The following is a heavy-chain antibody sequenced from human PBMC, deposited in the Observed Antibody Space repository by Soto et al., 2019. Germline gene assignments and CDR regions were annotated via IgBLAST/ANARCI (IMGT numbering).Heavy chain of an antibody. CDR3: ARAGYCGPGCYYYFDY. CDR1: GFTFGSYW. Sequence: ESGGGLVQPGGSLRLSCAVSGFTFGSYWMNWVRLIPGKGLEWVAYIKPDGSATYYVDSVKGRFTISRDNAKNSLYLQMKSLRVEDTSVYYCARAGYCGPGCYYYFDYWGQGTLVTVSS. V-gene: IGHV3-7*01. CDR2: IKPDGSAT. D-gene: IGHD2-21*02. J-gene: IGHJ4*02.